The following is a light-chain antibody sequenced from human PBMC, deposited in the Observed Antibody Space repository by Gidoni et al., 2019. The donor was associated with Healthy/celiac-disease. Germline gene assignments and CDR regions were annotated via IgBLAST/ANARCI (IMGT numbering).Light chain of an antibody. CDR2: AAS. Sequence: AIQMPQSPSSLSASVGDRVTITCRSSQGIRNDLGWYQQKPGKAPKLLIYAASSLQSGVPSRFSGSGSGTDFTLTISSLQPEDFATYYCLQDYNYPWTFGQGTKVEIK. CDR1: QGIRND. J-gene: IGKJ1*01. V-gene: IGKV1-6*01. CDR3: LQDYNYPWT.